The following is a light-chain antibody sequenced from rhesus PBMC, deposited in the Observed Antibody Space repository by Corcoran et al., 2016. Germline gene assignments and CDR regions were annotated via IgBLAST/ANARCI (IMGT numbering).Light chain of an antibody. J-gene: IGKJ1*01. V-gene: IGKV3-53*01. CDR2: GAS. Sequence: QVILTQSPATLSLSPGERATLSCRASKCVSSYLAWYQQNRGQAPKPLVYGASSRATAIPDRFVVMGSGTGFTLTRTSLEPDAFAVYCCQQCSSSPPTFCPGTKVDIK. CDR1: KCVSSY. CDR3: QQCSSSPPT.